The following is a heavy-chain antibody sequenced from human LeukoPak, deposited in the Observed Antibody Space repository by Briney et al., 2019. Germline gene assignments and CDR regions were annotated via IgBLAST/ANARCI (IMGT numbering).Heavy chain of an antibody. D-gene: IGHD2-2*01. CDR3: ARDRPGGFCSSTSCYGTYYYYMDV. CDR2: IYTSGST. V-gene: IGHV4-4*07. J-gene: IGHJ6*03. CDR1: GGSISSYY. Sequence: KPSETLSLTCTVSGGSISSYYWSWIRQPAGKGLEWIGRIYTSGSTNYNPSLKSRVTMSVDTSKNQFSLKLSSVTAADTAVYYCARDRPGGFCSSTSCYGTYYYYMDVWGKGTTVTVSS.